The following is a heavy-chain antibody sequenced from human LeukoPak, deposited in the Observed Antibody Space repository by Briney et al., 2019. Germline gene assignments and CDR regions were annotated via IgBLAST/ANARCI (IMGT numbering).Heavy chain of an antibody. V-gene: IGHV3-21*01. CDR3: ARPGYSSGWYGFDY. Sequence: GGSLRLSCVGSGFSFSNYSLNWVRQTPGKGLEWVSSISKGSGYIYQTDSVKGRFTISRDNAKNSLYLQMNSLRAEDTAVYYCARPGYSSGWYGFDYWGQGTLVTVSS. CDR2: ISKGSGYI. J-gene: IGHJ4*02. D-gene: IGHD6-19*01. CDR1: GFSFSNYS.